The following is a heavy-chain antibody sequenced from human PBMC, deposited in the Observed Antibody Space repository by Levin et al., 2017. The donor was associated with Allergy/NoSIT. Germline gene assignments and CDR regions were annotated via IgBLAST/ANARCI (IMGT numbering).Heavy chain of an antibody. D-gene: IGHD3-22*01. CDR2: ISGSGVST. J-gene: IGHJ3*02. CDR1: GFTFSSYA. Sequence: GESLKISCAVSGFTFSSYAMNWVRQAPGKGLEWVSAISGSGVSTYYADSVKGRFTISRDNSKNTLYLQMNSLRAEDTAVYYCAKVKTYYYDSSGYSLSGAFDIWGQGTMVTVSS. V-gene: IGHV3-23*01. CDR3: AKVKTYYYDSSGYSLSGAFDI.